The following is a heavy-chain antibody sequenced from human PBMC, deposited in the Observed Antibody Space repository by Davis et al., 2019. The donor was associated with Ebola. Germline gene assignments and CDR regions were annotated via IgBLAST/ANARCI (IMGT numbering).Heavy chain of an antibody. V-gene: IGHV3-64D*06. D-gene: IGHD4-11*01. J-gene: IGHJ5*02. CDR2: ISSNGGST. CDR3: VKGKGYSNYWWFDP. CDR1: GFTFSSYA. Sequence: GESLKISCSASGFTFSSYAMHWVRQAPGKGLEYVSAISSNGGSTYYADSVKGRFTISRDNSKNTLYLQMSSLRAEDTAVYYCVKGKGYSNYWWFDPWGQGTLVTVSS.